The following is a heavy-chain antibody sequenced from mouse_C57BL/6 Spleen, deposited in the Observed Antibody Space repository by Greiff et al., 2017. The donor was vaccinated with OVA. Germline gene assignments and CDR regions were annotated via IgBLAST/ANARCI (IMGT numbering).Heavy chain of an antibody. J-gene: IGHJ4*01. V-gene: IGHV14-4*01. CDR1: GFNIKDDY. Sequence: VQLKESGAELVRPGASVKLSCTASGFNIKDDYMHWVKQRPEQGLEWIGWIDPENGDTEYDSKFQGTATITADTSSNTAYLQLSSLTSEDTAVDYCPTSLYGSSPYYAMDYWGQGTSVTVSS. CDR2: IDPENGDT. CDR3: PTSLYGSSPYYAMDY. D-gene: IGHD1-1*01.